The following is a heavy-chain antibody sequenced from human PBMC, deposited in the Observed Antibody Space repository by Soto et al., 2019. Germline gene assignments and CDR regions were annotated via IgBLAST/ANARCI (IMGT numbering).Heavy chain of an antibody. CDR3: ARDQGSSHY. V-gene: IGHV3-66*01. CDR2: IYSGGST. D-gene: IGHD2-15*01. J-gene: IGHJ4*02. CDR1: GFTVSSNY. Sequence: EVQLVESGGGLVQPGGSLRLSCAASGFTVSSNYMSWVRQAPGKGLEWVSVIYSGGSTYYADSVKGRFTISRDNSKNTLYPQINRLRPEDTAVYYCARDQGSSHYRGQGTLVTVSS.